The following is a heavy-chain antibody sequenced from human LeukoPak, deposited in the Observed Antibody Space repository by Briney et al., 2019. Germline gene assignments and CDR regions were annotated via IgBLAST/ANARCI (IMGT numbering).Heavy chain of an antibody. J-gene: IGHJ4*02. Sequence: SQTLSLACTVSGGSISSGSYYWSWIRQPAGKGLGWIGRIYTSGSTNYNPSLKSRVTISVDTSKNQFSLKLSSVTAADTAVHYCAREYYYGSGMDYWGQGTLVTVSS. D-gene: IGHD3-10*01. V-gene: IGHV4-61*02. CDR2: IYTSGST. CDR3: AREYYYGSGMDY. CDR1: GGSISSGSYY.